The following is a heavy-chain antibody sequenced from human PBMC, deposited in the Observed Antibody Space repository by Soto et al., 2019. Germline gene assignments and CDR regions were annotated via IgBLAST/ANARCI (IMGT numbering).Heavy chain of an antibody. CDR2: IYPGDSDP. D-gene: IGHD2-15*01. CDR1: GYSFTSYG. Sequence: GESLKISCKGSGYSFTSYGSGWVRQMPGKGLEWMGIIYPGDSDPRYKPSFPGQVTISADKSISTAYLQWSSLKASDTAMYYCARLPSIYCSGGSCYHGDYYYGMYVCGQGTTVTVSS. CDR3: ARLPSIYCSGGSCYHGDYYYGMYV. J-gene: IGHJ6*02. V-gene: IGHV5-51*01.